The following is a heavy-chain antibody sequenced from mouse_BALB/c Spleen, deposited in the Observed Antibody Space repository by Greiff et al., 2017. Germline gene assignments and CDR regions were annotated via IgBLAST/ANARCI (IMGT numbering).Heavy chain of an antibody. D-gene: IGHD2-4*01. CDR1: GYAFSSSW. J-gene: IGHJ4*01. V-gene: IGHV1-82*01. CDR3: ARGQDDYDGAMDY. CDR2: IYPGDGDT. Sequence: QVHVKQSGPELVKPGASVKISCKASGYAFSSSWMNWVKQRPGQGLEWIGRIYPGDGDTNYNGKFKGKATLTADKSSSTAYMQLSSLTSVDSAVYFCARGQDDYDGAMDYWGQGTSVTVSS.